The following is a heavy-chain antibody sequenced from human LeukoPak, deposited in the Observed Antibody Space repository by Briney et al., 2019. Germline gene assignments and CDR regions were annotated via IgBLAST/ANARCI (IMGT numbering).Heavy chain of an antibody. V-gene: IGHV3-30*02. CDR1: GFTFSSYG. Sequence: GGSLRLSCAASGFTFSSYGMHWVRQAPGKGLEWVAFIRNDESNKYYADSVKGRYTISRDNSKNTLYLQMNSLRAEDTAVYYCAKAPGSGNEVYYYYYMDVWGKGTTVTVSS. D-gene: IGHD3-10*01. J-gene: IGHJ6*03. CDR2: IRNDESNK. CDR3: AKAPGSGNEVYYYYYMDV.